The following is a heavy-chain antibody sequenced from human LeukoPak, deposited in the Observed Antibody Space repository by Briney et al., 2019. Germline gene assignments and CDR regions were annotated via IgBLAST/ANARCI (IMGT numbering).Heavy chain of an antibody. V-gene: IGHV1-8*03. CDR3: ARVPKGYGSGRLFDY. D-gene: IGHD3-10*01. CDR2: MNPNSGNT. Sequence: ASVEVSCKASGYTFTSYDINWVRQATGQGLEWMGWMNPNSGNTGYAQKFQGRVTITRNTSISTAYMELSSLRSEDSAVYYCARVPKGYGSGRLFDYWGQGTLVTVSS. J-gene: IGHJ4*02. CDR1: GYTFTSYD.